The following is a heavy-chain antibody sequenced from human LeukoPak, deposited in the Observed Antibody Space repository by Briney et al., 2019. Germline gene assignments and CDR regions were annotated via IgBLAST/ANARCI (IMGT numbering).Heavy chain of an antibody. V-gene: IGHV1-46*03. CDR1: GYTFTSYY. Sequence: GASVKVSCKASGYTFTSYYMHWVRQAPGQGLEWMGIINPSGGSTSYAQKFQGRVTMTKDTSTSTVYMELSSLRSEDTAVNYCARDQRITIFGVVIPSNAFDIWGQGTMVTVSS. D-gene: IGHD3-3*01. CDR2: INPSGGST. J-gene: IGHJ3*02. CDR3: ARDQRITIFGVVIPSNAFDI.